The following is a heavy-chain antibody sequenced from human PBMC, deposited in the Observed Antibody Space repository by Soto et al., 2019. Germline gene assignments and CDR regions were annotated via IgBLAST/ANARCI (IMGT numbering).Heavy chain of an antibody. Sequence: GGSLRLSCAASGFTFSSYSMNWVRQAPGKGLEWVSSISSSSSYIYYADSVKGRFTISRDNAKNSLYLQMNSLRAEDTAVYYCASPVYCSSTSCQGLFDYWGQGTLVTVSS. J-gene: IGHJ4*02. D-gene: IGHD2-2*01. V-gene: IGHV3-21*01. CDR1: GFTFSSYS. CDR3: ASPVYCSSTSCQGLFDY. CDR2: ISSSSSYI.